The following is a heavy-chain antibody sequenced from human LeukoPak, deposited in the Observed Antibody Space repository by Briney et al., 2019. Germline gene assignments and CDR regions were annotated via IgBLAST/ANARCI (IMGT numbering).Heavy chain of an antibody. Sequence: GGSLRLSCAASGFTFSSYAMSWVRQAPGKGLEWVSAISGSGGSTYHADSVKGRFTISRDNSKNTLYLQMNSLRAEDTAVYYCAKEGRISPYKYYFDYWGQGTLVTVSS. CDR3: AKEGRISPYKYYFDY. J-gene: IGHJ4*02. CDR2: ISGSGGST. V-gene: IGHV3-23*01. D-gene: IGHD1-14*01. CDR1: GFTFSSYA.